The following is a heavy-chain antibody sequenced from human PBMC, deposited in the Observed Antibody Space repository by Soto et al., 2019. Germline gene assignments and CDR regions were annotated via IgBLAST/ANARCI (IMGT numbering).Heavy chain of an antibody. CDR3: ARHCSGDCSHVFDI. D-gene: IGHD2-21*02. CDR2: VNPSGKT. V-gene: IGHV4-34*01. J-gene: IGHJ3*02. Sequence: SETLSLTCAVYGGSFSDYYWSWIRQPPGKGLEWIGEVNPSGKTNYNPSLKSRVTITEDTSKNQFSLKVNSMTAADTAVYHCARHCSGDCSHVFDIWGQGTMVT. CDR1: GGSFSDYY.